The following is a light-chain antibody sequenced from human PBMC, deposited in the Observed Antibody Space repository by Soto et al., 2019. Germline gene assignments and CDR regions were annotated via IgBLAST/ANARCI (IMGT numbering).Light chain of an antibody. CDR1: SSNIGSNF. J-gene: IGLJ2*01. Sequence: QSVLTQPPSASGTPGQRVTISCSGSSSNIGSNFAYWYQQLPGTAPKLLIYRNDQRPSGVPDRISGSKSGTSAPLAISGLRSEEEADYYGAAWDDSLSGLVFGGGTKLTVL. V-gene: IGLV1-47*01. CDR2: RND. CDR3: AAWDDSLSGLV.